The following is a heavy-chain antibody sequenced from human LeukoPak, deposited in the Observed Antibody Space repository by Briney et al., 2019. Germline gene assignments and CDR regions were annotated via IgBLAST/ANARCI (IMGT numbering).Heavy chain of an antibody. CDR3: ARDLQVAGLAGVGY. CDR1: GFTVSSNY. CDR2: IHKNAIT. J-gene: IGHJ4*02. V-gene: IGHV3-66*03. D-gene: IGHD2-15*01. Sequence: GGSLRLSCAASGFTVSSNYMTWVRQAPGKGLEWVSVIHKNAITYYADTVKGRFAISRDNAKNKLYLQVNSLRTEDTAVYYCARDLQVAGLAGVGYWGQGTLVTVSS.